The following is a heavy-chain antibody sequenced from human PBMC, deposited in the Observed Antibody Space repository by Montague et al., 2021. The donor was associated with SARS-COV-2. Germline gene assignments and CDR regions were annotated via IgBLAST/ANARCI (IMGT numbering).Heavy chain of an antibody. CDR2: IYNSSST. J-gene: IGHJ3*01. CDR3: ALSLRYFDWADAFDV. CDR1: GGSIDNYF. V-gene: IGHV4-59*13. Sequence: SETLSLICTASGGSIDNYFWSWIRQPPGKGLEWIGYIYNSSSTNYNPSLKSRVTMSGDTSNNQFSLKLSSVTAADTAMCYCALSLRYFDWADAFDVWGQGTMVIVSS. D-gene: IGHD3-9*01.